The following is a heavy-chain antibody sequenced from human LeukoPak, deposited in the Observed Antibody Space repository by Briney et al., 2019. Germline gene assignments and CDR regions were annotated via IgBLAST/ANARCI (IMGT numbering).Heavy chain of an antibody. J-gene: IGHJ4*02. CDR2: IGSGGYT. Sequence: GGSLRLSCVVSGFTFKDYDIHWVRQTTGKGLEWVSAIGSGGYTYYADSVRGRFTISREDAETPLSLQMNNLRAEDTAVYYCVRQPDSGRYGFDHWGQGTLVTVSS. V-gene: IGHV3-13*01. D-gene: IGHD6-25*01. CDR1: GFTFKDYD. CDR3: VRQPDSGRYGFDH.